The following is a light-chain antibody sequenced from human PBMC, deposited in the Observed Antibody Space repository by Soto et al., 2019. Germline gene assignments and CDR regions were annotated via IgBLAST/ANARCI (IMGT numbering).Light chain of an antibody. J-gene: IGKJ3*01. CDR1: QDISNY. CDR3: EQYDNRPFT. CDR2: DAS. Sequence: DIQMTQSPSSLSASVGDRVTITCQASQDISNYLNWYQQKPGKAPKLLIYDASNLETGVPSRFSGSGSGTDFTFTISSLQPEEIATYYCEQYDNRPFTFGRGTKVDIK. V-gene: IGKV1-33*01.